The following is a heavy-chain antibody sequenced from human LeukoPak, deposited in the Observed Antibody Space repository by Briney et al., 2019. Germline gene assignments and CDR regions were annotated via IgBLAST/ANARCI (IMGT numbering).Heavy chain of an antibody. J-gene: IGHJ6*03. CDR3: ASSSTYSSSDLGPHYYYYYMDV. CDR1: GGTFSSYA. Sequence: SVKVSCKASGGTFSSYAISWVRQAPGQGLEWMGRIIPILGIANYAQKFQGRVTITADKSTSTAYMELSSLRSEDTAVYYCASSSTYSSSDLGPHYYYYYMDVWGKGTTVTVSS. V-gene: IGHV1-69*04. D-gene: IGHD6-6*01. CDR2: IIPILGIA.